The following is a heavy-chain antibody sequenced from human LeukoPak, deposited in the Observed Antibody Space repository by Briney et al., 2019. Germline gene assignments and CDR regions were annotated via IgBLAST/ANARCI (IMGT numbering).Heavy chain of an antibody. Sequence: SETLSLTCAVYGGSFSGYYWSWIRQPPGKGLEWIGEINHSGSTNYNPSLKSRVTISVDTSKNQFSLKLSSVTAADTAVYYCARGLLGYCTNGVCYYYYYMDVWGKGTTVTISS. CDR3: ARGLLGYCTNGVCYYYYYMDV. D-gene: IGHD2-8*01. CDR2: INHSGST. CDR1: GGSFSGYY. V-gene: IGHV4-34*01. J-gene: IGHJ6*03.